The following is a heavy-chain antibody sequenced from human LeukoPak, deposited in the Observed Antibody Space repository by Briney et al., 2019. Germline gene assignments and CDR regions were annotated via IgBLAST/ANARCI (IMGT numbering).Heavy chain of an antibody. V-gene: IGHV3-11*03. CDR2: ISGSTGHT. Sequence: SGGSLRLSCAASGFTFSDYYMSWIRQAPGKGLEWVSYISGSTGHTNYADSVKGRFTISRDNAKNSLFLHMYSLRAEDTAVYYCARTNSGYDSFDYWGQGTLVTVSS. CDR3: ARTNSGYDSFDY. J-gene: IGHJ4*02. CDR1: GFTFSDYY. D-gene: IGHD5-12*01.